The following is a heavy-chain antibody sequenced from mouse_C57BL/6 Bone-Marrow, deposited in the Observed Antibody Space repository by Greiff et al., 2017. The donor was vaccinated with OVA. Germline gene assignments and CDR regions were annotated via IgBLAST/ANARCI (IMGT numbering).Heavy chain of an antibody. D-gene: IGHD1-2*01. V-gene: IGHV1-42*01. CDR3: ARRRGYGAGPYYDY. CDR1: GYSFTGYY. Sequence: VQLQQSGPELVKPGASVKISCKASGYSFTGYYMNWVKQSPEKSLEWIGELNPSTGGTTYNQKFKAKAPLTVDKSSSTASMQLKSLTSEDSAVYDGARRRGYGAGPYYDYWGQGTTLTVAS. J-gene: IGHJ2*01. CDR2: LNPSTGGT.